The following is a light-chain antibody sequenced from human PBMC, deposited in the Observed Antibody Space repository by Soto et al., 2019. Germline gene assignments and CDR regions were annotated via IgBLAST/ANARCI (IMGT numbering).Light chain of an antibody. CDR3: RQYGSSPWT. CDR2: GAS. Sequence: EIVLTQSPGTLSLSPGERATLSCRASQSVSSSYLAWYQQKPGQAPRLLIYGASSRATGIPDRFSGSGSGTDFTLTIRRLEPEDFTVYYRRQYGSSPWTFGQGNKVEIK. CDR1: QSVSSSY. J-gene: IGKJ1*01. V-gene: IGKV3-20*01.